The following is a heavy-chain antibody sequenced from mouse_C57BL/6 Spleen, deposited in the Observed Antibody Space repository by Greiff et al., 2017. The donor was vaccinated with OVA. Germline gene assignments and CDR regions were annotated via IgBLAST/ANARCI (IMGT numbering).Heavy chain of an antibody. J-gene: IGHJ4*01. D-gene: IGHD1-3*01. CDR1: GYAFSSYW. V-gene: IGHV1-80*01. CDR2: IYPGDGAT. CDR3: ARPLTPYYAMDY. Sequence: QVQLQQSGAELVKPGASVKISCKASGYAFSSYWMNWVKQRPGKGLEWIGQIYPGDGATNYNGKFKGKATLTADKSSSTAYMQLSSLTSEDSAVYFCARPLTPYYAMDYWGQGTSVTVSS.